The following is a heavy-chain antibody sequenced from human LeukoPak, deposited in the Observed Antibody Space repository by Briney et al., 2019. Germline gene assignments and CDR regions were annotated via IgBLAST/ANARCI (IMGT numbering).Heavy chain of an antibody. J-gene: IGHJ4*02. CDR2: IFHSGST. CDR1: GGSISSSNW. CDR3: ARTNSGSYFSRLDFDY. D-gene: IGHD1-26*01. Sequence: SETLSLTCAVSGGSISSSNWWSWVRQPPGKGLEWIGEIFHSGSTNYNPSLKSRVIISVDKFKNQFSLKLSTVTAADSAVYYCARTNSGSYFSRLDFDYWGQGTLVTVSS. V-gene: IGHV4-4*02.